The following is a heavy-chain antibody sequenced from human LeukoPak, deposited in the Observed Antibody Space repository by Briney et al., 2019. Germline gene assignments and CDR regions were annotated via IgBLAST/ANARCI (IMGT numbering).Heavy chain of an antibody. CDR1: GVSLSSYY. V-gene: IGHV4-59*08. D-gene: IGHD1-26*01. Sequence: SETLSLTCAVSGVSLSSYYWSWIRQPPGKGLEWIGYSHSTGTSNYNSSLQSRVPMSVDTSRSQFSLKLTSVTAADAAVYYGVRHIGGATSDYWGQGALVTVSS. J-gene: IGHJ4*02. CDR3: VRHIGGATSDY. CDR2: SHSTGTS.